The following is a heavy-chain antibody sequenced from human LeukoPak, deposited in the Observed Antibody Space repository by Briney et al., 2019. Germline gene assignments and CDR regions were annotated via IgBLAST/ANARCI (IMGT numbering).Heavy chain of an antibody. D-gene: IGHD1-1*01. CDR3: ARGDDFSGDH. CDR2: IHPEGNEK. V-gene: IGHV3-7*04. J-gene: IGHJ4*02. CDR1: GFTFSNFW. Sequence: GGSLRLSCAVSGFTFSNFWMSWVRQAPGRGVEWVANIHPEGNEKYHVESVKGRFTISRDNTKNLLFLQMNGLRVEDTAVYYCARGDDFSGDHWGQGTLVTVSS.